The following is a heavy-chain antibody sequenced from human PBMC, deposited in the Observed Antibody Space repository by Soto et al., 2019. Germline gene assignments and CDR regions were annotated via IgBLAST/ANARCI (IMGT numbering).Heavy chain of an antibody. CDR1: GFTFSNAW. CDR2: IKSKTDGGTT. CDR3: TTAISWSDFWSGYYRPVDY. V-gene: IGHV3-15*01. J-gene: IGHJ4*02. D-gene: IGHD3-3*01. Sequence: GGSLRLSCAASGFTFSNAWMSWVRQAPGKGLEWVGRIKSKTDGGTTDYAAPVKGRFTISRDDSKNTLYLQMNSLKTEDTAVYYCTTAISWSDFWSGYYRPVDYWGQGTLVTVSS.